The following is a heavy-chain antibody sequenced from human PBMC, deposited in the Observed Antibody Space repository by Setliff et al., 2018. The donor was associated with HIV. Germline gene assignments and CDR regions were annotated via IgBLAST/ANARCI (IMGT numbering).Heavy chain of an antibody. CDR3: ARVGVYSNYRWFDP. CDR2: INPSGGST. J-gene: IGHJ5*02. CDR1: GYTFTNYY. V-gene: IGHV1-46*01. D-gene: IGHD4-4*01. Sequence: VKVSCKASGYTFTNYYMHWVRQAPGQGLEWMGIINPSGGSTSYQQIFQGRVTMTRDTSTSTAYMELRSLRSDDTAVYYCARVGVYSNYRWFDPWGQGTLVTVSS.